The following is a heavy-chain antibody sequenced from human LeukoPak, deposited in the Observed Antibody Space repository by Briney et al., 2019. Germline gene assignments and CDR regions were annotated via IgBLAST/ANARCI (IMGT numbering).Heavy chain of an antibody. V-gene: IGHV3-30*02. D-gene: IGHD4-17*01. CDR3: AKVLRIDF. J-gene: IGHJ4*02. CDR1: GFTFSTYG. Sequence: PGGSLRLSCEASGFTFSTYGMHWVRQAPGKGLEWVAFIRYDGSNEYYADSVRGRFTISRDNSKNTLYLQMNSLRAEDTAVYYCAKVLRIDFWGQGTLVTVSS. CDR2: IRYDGSNE.